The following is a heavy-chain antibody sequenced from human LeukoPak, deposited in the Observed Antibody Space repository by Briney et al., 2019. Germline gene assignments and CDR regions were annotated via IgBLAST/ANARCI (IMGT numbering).Heavy chain of an antibody. CDR3: ARDLGGSDFWSGFSHYYYGMDV. Sequence: GGSLRLSCAASGFTFSDYYMSWIRRAPGKGLEWLSYISSSSGTIHYADSVKGRFTISRDNAKNSLYLRMNSLRAEDTAVYYCARDLGGSDFWSGFSHYYYGMDVWGQGTTVTVSS. D-gene: IGHD3-3*01. CDR2: ISSSSGTI. J-gene: IGHJ6*02. CDR1: GFTFSDYY. V-gene: IGHV3-11*04.